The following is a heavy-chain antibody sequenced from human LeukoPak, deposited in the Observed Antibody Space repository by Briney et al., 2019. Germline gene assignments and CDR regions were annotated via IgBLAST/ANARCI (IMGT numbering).Heavy chain of an antibody. J-gene: IGHJ4*02. CDR2: TYYRSKRYN. V-gene: IGHV6-1*01. CDR1: GDRASSNRAL. Sequence: SHPLSLTCAISGDRASSNRALWTWISQSPSGGLEWQGSTYYRSKRYNDYAVSVKSRITINPAKSKNQFSLQLNSVAPEDTAVYYCARGDTRYFDYWGQGTLVTVSS. CDR3: ARGDTRYFDY.